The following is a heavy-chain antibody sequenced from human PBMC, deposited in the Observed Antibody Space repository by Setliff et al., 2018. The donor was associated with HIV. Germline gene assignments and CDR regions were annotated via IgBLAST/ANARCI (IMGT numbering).Heavy chain of an antibody. CDR3: ARAPGGQQLVFIASGWSDSYYFDY. J-gene: IGHJ4*02. CDR1: GYTFTSYA. Sequence: ASVKVSCKASGYTFTSYAMNWVRQAPGQGLEWMGWINTNTGNPTYAQGFTGRFVFSLDTSVSTAYLQISSLKAEDTAVYYCARAPGGQQLVFIASGWSDSYYFDYWGQGTLVTVSS. CDR2: INTNTGNP. D-gene: IGHD6-13*01. V-gene: IGHV7-4-1*02.